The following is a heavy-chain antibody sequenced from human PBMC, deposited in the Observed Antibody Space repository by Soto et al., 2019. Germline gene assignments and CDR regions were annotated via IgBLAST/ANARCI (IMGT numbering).Heavy chain of an antibody. J-gene: IGHJ6*02. Sequence: ASVKVSCKASGYTFTTYYMHWVRQAPGQGLEWMGIINPSGGSTSYAQKFQGRVTMTRDTSTSTVYMELSSLRSEDTAVYYCARGHIAAALPYYYGMDVWGQGTTVTVSS. CDR3: ARGHIAAALPYYYGMDV. V-gene: IGHV1-46*01. CDR2: INPSGGST. D-gene: IGHD6-13*01. CDR1: GYTFTTYY.